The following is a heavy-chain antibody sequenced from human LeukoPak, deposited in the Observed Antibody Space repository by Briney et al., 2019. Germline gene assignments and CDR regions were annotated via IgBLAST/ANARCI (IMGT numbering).Heavy chain of an antibody. CDR3: ARETRYFDWLLPIDY. CDR1: GFTFSSYW. Sequence: GGSLRLSCAASGFTFSSYWMHWVRQAPGKGLVWVSRINSDGSSTSYADSVKGRFTISRDNAKNTLYLQMNSLRAEDTAVYYCARETRYFDWLLPIDYWGQGTLVTVSS. J-gene: IGHJ4*02. V-gene: IGHV3-74*01. D-gene: IGHD3-9*01. CDR2: INSDGSST.